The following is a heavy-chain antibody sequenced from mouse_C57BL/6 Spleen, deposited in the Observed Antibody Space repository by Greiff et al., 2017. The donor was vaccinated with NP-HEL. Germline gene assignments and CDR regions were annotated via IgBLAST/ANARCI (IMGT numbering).Heavy chain of an antibody. CDR2: INPYNGGT. CDR1: GYTFTDYY. Sequence: EVQLQQSGPVLVKPGASVKMSCKASGYTFTDYYMNWVKQSHGKSLEWIGVINPYNGGTSYNQKFKGKATLTVDKSSSTAYMELNSLTSEDSAVYYCAREGYYGSSYAMDYWGQGTSVTVSS. J-gene: IGHJ4*01. CDR3: AREGYYGSSYAMDY. D-gene: IGHD1-1*01. V-gene: IGHV1-19*01.